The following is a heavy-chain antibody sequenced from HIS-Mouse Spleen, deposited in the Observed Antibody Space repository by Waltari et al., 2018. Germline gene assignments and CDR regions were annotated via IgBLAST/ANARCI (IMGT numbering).Heavy chain of an antibody. CDR3: AGRDVDAFDI. V-gene: IGHV3-7*01. J-gene: IGHJ3*02. Sequence: EVQLVESGGGLVQPGGSLSLSCAASGFTCSSYGMSWVRQAPGKGLEWVANIKQDGSEKYYVDSVKGRFTISRDNAKNSLYLQMNSLRAEDTAVYYCAGRDVDAFDIWGQGTMVTVSS. CDR1: GFTCSSYG. CDR2: IKQDGSEK.